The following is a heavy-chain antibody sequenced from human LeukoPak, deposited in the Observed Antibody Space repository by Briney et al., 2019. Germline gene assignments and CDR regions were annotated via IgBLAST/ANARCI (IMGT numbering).Heavy chain of an antibody. V-gene: IGHV4-59*01. CDR2: AHDTGST. Sequence: SETLSLTCTVSGDSISGYYYTWTRQPTEKDLEWIGYAHDTGSTNYNPSLKSRVTISLDTSMKQFSLNLRSVTAADAAVYFCVYGPNHYYFDHWGQGTLVTVSS. J-gene: IGHJ4*02. D-gene: IGHD3-16*01. CDR1: GDSISGYY. CDR3: VYGPNHYYFDH.